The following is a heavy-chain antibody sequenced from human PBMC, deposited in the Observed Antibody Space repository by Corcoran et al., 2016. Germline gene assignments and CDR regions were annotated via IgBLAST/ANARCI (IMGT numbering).Heavy chain of an antibody. CDR2: INSDGSST. J-gene: IGHJ4*01. CDR1: GFTFSSYW. V-gene: IGHV3-74*01. CDR3: ARADSSGNGVEY. D-gene: IGHD3-10*01. Sequence: EVQLVESGGGLVEPGGSLRLSCAASGFTFSSYWMHWVRQAPGKGLVWVSRINSDGSSTSYADSVKGRFTISRDNAKNKLYLQMNSLRAEDTAVYYCARADSSGNGVEYWGHGTLVTVSS.